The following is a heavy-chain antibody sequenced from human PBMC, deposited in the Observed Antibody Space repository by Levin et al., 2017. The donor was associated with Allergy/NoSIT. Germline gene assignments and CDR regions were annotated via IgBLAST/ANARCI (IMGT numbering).Heavy chain of an antibody. V-gene: IGHV2-5*02. CDR2: IYWDDDK. CDR1: GFSLSTSGVG. CDR3: AHNIGRCSGDTCYYYFDY. Sequence: KVSGPTLVKPTQTLTLTCTFSGFSLSTSGVGVGWIRQPPGKALEWLALIYWDDDKRYSPSLKSRLTITKDTSRNQVVLTMTNMDPVDTATYYCAHNIGRCSGDTCYYYFDYWGQGTLVTVSS. D-gene: IGHD2-15*01. J-gene: IGHJ4*02.